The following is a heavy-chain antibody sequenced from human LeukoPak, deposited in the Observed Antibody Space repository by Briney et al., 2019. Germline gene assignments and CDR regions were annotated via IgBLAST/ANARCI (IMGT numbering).Heavy chain of an antibody. V-gene: IGHV3-30*11. Sequence: GGSLRLSCAASGFTFSHFAMHWVRQASGKGLEWVAVVSSHGNDGYYADSVKGRFTISRDNSKNTLYLQIDSLRAEDTAIYYCTRDAYNFNDFDYWGQGTLVTVSS. CDR3: TRDAYNFNDFDY. J-gene: IGHJ4*02. CDR2: VSSHGNDG. CDR1: GFTFSHFA. D-gene: IGHD5-24*01.